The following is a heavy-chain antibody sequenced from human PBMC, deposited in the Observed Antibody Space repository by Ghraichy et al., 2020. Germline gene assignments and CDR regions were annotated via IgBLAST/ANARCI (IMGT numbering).Heavy chain of an antibody. CDR3: ARGIYPYDN. D-gene: IGHD2/OR15-2a*01. CDR2: IKKDGSEK. Sequence: GGSLRLSCAASGFTFSDYWMSWVRQAPGKGLEWVANIKKDGSEKYYVDSVRGRFTISRDNAKNSLYLQMNSLRAEDTAVYYCARGIYPYDNWGQGTLVTVSS. CDR1: GFTFSDYW. V-gene: IGHV3-7*01. J-gene: IGHJ4*02.